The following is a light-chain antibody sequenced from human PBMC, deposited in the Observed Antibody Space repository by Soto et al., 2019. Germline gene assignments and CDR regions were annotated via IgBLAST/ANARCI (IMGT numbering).Light chain of an antibody. CDR3: SSYTSSSTRV. CDR2: DVS. Sequence: QSALTQPASVSGSPGQSITISCTGTSSDVGGYNYVSWYQQHPGKAPKLMIYDVSNRPAGVSNRFSGSKSGNTASLTISGLXXXXXADYYCSSYTSSSTRVFGGGTKLT. V-gene: IGLV2-14*01. CDR1: SSDVGGYNY. J-gene: IGLJ2*01.